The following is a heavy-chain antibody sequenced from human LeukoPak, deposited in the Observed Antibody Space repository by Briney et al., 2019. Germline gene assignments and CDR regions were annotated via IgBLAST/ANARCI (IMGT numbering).Heavy chain of an antibody. J-gene: IGHJ4*02. CDR3: ARGAASDSYGCDY. D-gene: IGHD5-18*01. Sequence: SETLSLTCTVSGGSISSYYWSWIRQPPGKGLEWIGYIYYSGSTNYNPSLKSRVTISVDTSKNQFSLKLSSVTAADTAVYYCARGAASDSYGCDYWGQGTLVTVSS. V-gene: IGHV4-59*01. CDR2: IYYSGST. CDR1: GGSISSYY.